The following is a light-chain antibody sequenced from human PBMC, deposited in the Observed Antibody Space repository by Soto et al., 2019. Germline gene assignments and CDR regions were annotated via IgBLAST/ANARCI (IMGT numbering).Light chain of an antibody. CDR2: GGS. J-gene: IGKJ2*01. CDR1: QSVSSY. Sequence: EIVMTQSPATLSVSPGERATLSCRASQSVSSYLAWYQQKPGQPPRLLIYGGSTRATGIPARFSASGSGTEFTLTISSLQSEDFAVYYCQQYDNWPVMYTFGQGTKLEIK. CDR3: QQYDNWPVMYT. V-gene: IGKV3-15*01.